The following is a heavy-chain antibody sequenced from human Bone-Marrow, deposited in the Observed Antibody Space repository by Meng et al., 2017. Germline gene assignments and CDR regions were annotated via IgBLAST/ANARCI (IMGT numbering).Heavy chain of an antibody. CDR2: INHSGST. D-gene: IGHD6-6*01. CDR3: ARGLRAARPLLFGY. Sequence: QVQLQQWGAGLLKPSETLSLTCAVYGGSFSGYYWSWIRQPPGKGLEWIGEINHSGSTNYNPSLKSRVTISVDTSKNQFSLKLSSVTAADTAVYYCARGLRAARPLLFGYWGQGTPVTVSS. J-gene: IGHJ4*02. CDR1: GGSFSGYY. V-gene: IGHV4-34*01.